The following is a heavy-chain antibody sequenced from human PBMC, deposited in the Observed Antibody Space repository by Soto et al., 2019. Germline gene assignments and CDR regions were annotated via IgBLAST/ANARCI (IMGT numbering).Heavy chain of an antibody. J-gene: IGHJ4*02. Sequence: GGSLILSCAASGFTFSSYGMHWVRQAPGKGLEWVAVISYDGSNKYYADSVKGRFTISRDNSKNTLYLQMNSLRAEDTAVYYCAKAGYSGYDDYWGQGTLVTVSS. CDR2: ISYDGSNK. CDR1: GFTFSSYG. V-gene: IGHV3-30*18. D-gene: IGHD5-12*01. CDR3: AKAGYSGYDDY.